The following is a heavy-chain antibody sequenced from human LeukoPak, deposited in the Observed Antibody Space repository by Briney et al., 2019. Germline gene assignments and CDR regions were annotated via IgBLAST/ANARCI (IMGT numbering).Heavy chain of an antibody. Sequence: PGGSLRLSCAASGFTFSSYSMNWVRQAPGKGLEWVSSISSSSSYIYYADSVKGRFTISRDNAKNSLYLQMNSLRAEDTAVYYCAKDTRSPTTRYMDVWGKGTTVTVSS. V-gene: IGHV3-21*01. CDR1: GFTFSSYS. J-gene: IGHJ6*03. CDR3: AKDTRSPTTRYMDV. D-gene: IGHD1-26*01. CDR2: ISSSSSYI.